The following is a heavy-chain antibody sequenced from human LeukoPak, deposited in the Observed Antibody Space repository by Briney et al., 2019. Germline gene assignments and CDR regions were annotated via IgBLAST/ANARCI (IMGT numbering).Heavy chain of an antibody. V-gene: IGHV3-15*01. CDR1: GFTFNLAW. CDR2: IRTKADGPS. Sequence: GGSLRLSCAGSGFTFNLAWMSWVRQAPGKGLEWVARIRTKADGPSEFATPVQGRFIISRDDSQNMVYLQMSSLRSDDTAVYYCVWNSTWDKRFYLDQWGQGTLVTVSS. J-gene: IGHJ4*02. CDR3: VWNSTWDKRFYLDQ. D-gene: IGHD1/OR15-1a*01.